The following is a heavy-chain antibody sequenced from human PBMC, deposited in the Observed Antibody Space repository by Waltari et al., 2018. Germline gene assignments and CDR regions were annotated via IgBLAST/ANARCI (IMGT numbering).Heavy chain of an antibody. V-gene: IGHV3-21*01. CDR3: ARRYSSSPYYGMDV. CDR2: ISSSSSYI. Sequence: EVQLVESGGGLVKPGGSLRLSCAASGFTFSSYSMNWVRQAPGKGLEWVSSISSSSSYIYYADSVKGRFTISRDNAKNSLFLQMNSLRAEDTAVYYCARRYSSSPYYGMDVWGQGTTVTVSS. CDR1: GFTFSSYS. J-gene: IGHJ6*02. D-gene: IGHD6-6*01.